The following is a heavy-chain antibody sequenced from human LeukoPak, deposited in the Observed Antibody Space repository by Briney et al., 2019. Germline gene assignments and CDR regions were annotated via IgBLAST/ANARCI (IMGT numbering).Heavy chain of an antibody. D-gene: IGHD4-17*01. V-gene: IGHV3-73*01. CDR1: GFTFSGSA. J-gene: IGHJ4*02. CDR2: IRSKANSYAT. CDR3: TLGGYYGDYCHY. Sequence: PGGSLRLSCAASGFTFSGSAMHWVRQASGKGLEWVGRIRSKANSYATAYAASVKGRFTNSRDDSKNTAYLQMNSLKTEDTAVYYCTLGGYYGDYCHYWGQGTLVTVSS.